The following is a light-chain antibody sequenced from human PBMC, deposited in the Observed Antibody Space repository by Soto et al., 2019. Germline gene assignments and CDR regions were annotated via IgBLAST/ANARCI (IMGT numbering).Light chain of an antibody. CDR1: QGISRF. Sequence: IQLTQSPSSLSASLGGRVTITCRASQGISRFLAWYQQKPGKAPKLLIFAASTLQSGVPSRFSGSGSGTDFTLTINSLQPEDFATYYCQQLNSDPYTFGQGTNLE. CDR2: AAS. CDR3: QQLNSDPYT. V-gene: IGKV1-9*01. J-gene: IGKJ2*01.